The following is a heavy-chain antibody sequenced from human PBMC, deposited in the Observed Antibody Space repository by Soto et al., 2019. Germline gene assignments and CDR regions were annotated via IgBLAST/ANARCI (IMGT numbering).Heavy chain of an antibody. CDR2: ISAYNGNT. CDR3: ARDSFIAVAGPFDY. J-gene: IGHJ4*02. Sequence: VASVKVSCKASGYTFTSYGISWVRQAPGQGLEWMGWISAYNGNTNYAQKLQGRVTMTTDTSTSTAYMELRSLRSDDTAVYYCARDSFIAVAGPFDYWGQGTLVTVSS. V-gene: IGHV1-18*01. D-gene: IGHD6-19*01. CDR1: GYTFTSYG.